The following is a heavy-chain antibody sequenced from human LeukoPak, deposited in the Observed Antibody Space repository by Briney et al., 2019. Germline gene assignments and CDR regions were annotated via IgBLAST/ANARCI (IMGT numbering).Heavy chain of an antibody. V-gene: IGHV1-2*02. CDR2: INPNSGGT. D-gene: IGHD5-18*01. CDR3: ARVFGDEADTAMVTGY. J-gene: IGHJ4*02. Sequence: GASVNVSCKASGYTFTGYYMHWVRQAPGQGLEWMGWINPNSGGTNYAQKFQGRVTMTRDTSISTAYMELSRLRSDDTAVYYCARVFGDEADTAMVTGYWGQGTLVTASS. CDR1: GYTFTGYY.